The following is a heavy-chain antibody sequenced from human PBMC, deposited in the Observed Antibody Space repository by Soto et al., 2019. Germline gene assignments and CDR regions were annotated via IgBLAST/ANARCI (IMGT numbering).Heavy chain of an antibody. V-gene: IGHV3-7*01. Sequence: GGSLRLSCAASGFTFSNHWMSWVRQTPGKGLEWVVNIKQDGSERYYMDSVRGRLTASRDNAKNSLYLQMNSLRAEDTAVYFCARITYSYGWIYDYWGQGSLVTVSS. CDR1: GFTFSNHW. CDR3: ARITYSYGWIYDY. D-gene: IGHD3-16*01. J-gene: IGHJ4*01. CDR2: IKQDGSER.